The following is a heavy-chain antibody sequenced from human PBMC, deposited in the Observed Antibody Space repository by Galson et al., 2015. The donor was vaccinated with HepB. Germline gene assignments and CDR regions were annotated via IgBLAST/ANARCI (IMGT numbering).Heavy chain of an antibody. V-gene: IGHV1-2*02. CDR1: GYTFTGYY. CDR3: ATSLDSGWPQHEYSQH. Sequence: SVKVSCKASGYTFTGYYMHWVRQAPGQGLEWMGWINPNSGGTNYAQKFQGRVTMTRDTSISTAYMELSRLRSDDTAVYYWATSLDSGWPQHEYSQHWGQGTLVTVSS. D-gene: IGHD5-12*01. CDR2: INPNSGGT. J-gene: IGHJ1*01.